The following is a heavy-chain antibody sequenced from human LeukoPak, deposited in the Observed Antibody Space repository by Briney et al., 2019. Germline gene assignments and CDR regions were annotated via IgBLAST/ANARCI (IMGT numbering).Heavy chain of an antibody. CDR3: ATPTRRGYSYGSYAY. CDR1: GGSISSSSYY. D-gene: IGHD5-18*01. Sequence: SETLSLTCTVSGGSISSSSYYWGWIRQPPGKGLEWIGEINHSGSTNYNPSLKSRVTISVDTSKNQFSLKLSSVTAADTAVYYCATPTRRGYSYGSYAYWGQGTLVTVSS. CDR2: INHSGST. J-gene: IGHJ4*02. V-gene: IGHV4-39*07.